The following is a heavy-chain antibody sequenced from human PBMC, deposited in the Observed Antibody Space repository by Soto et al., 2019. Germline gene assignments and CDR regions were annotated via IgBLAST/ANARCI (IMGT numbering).Heavy chain of an antibody. CDR2: ISGSGGST. CDR1: GLTFGGIA. D-gene: IGHD2-15*01. J-gene: IGHJ3*02. V-gene: IGHV3-23*01. CDR3: AKTAATDAFDI. Sequence: EVQLLESGGGLVQPGGSRSLSGEAPGLTFGGIALAGVGKAPGKGLEWVSAISGSGGSTYYADSVKGRFTISRDNSKNTLYLQMNSLRAEDTAVYYCAKTAATDAFDIWGQGTMVTVSS.